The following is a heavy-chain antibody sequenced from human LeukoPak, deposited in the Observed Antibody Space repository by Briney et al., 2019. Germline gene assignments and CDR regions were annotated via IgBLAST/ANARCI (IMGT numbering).Heavy chain of an antibody. CDR3: AKVPGGMATRYFDY. D-gene: IGHD5-24*01. V-gene: IGHV3-7*03. CDR1: GFTFSSYW. CDR2: IKQDGSEK. Sequence: PGGSLRLSCAASGFTFSSYWMSWVRQAPGKGLEWVANIKQDGSEKYYVDSVKGRFTIARDNAKNSLYLQMNSLRAEDTAVYYCAKVPGGMATRYFDYWGQGTLVTVSS. J-gene: IGHJ4*02.